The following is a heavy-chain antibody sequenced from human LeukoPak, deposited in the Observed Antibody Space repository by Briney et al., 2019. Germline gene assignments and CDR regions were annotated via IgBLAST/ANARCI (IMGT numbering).Heavy chain of an antibody. CDR1: GGSISSYY. D-gene: IGHD3-22*01. V-gene: IGHV4-59*08. J-gene: IGHJ4*02. CDR3: ARLGGYYDPPGY. CDR2: FYYSGST. Sequence: SETLSLTCTVSGGSISSYYWSWIRQPPGKGLEWIGFFYYSGSTNYNPSLKSRVTISVDTSKNQFSLKLSSVTAADTAVYCARLGGYYDPPGYWGQGTLVTVSS.